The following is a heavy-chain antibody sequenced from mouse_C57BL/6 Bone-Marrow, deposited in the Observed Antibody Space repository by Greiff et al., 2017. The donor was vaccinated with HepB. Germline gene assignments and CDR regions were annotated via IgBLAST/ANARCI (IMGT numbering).Heavy chain of an antibody. CDR3: ARSDYGREGRYAMDY. CDR2: IYPGDGDT. D-gene: IGHD1-1*01. CDR1: GYAFSSSW. V-gene: IGHV1-82*01. J-gene: IGHJ4*01. Sequence: QVQLQQSGPELVKPGASVKISCKASGYAFSSSWMNWVKQRPGKGLEWIGRIYPGDGDTNYNGKFKGKATLTADKSSSTAYMQLSSLTSEDSAVYFWARSDYGREGRYAMDYWGQGTSVTVSS.